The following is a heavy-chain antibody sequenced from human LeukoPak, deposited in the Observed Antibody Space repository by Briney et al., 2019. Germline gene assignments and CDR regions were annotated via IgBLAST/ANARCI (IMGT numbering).Heavy chain of an antibody. CDR1: GGSIINYY. CDR3: ARLKYYDSTGYSPGYYMDV. Sequence: PSETLSLTCTVSGGSIINYYWSWIRQPAGTGLEWVGRIHVTGSTIYNPSLQSRLSMSVDTSKNQFSLRLTSVTAADTAVYYCARLKYYDSTGYSPGYYMDVWGKGITVTVSS. J-gene: IGHJ6*03. D-gene: IGHD3-22*01. V-gene: IGHV4-4*07. CDR2: IHVTGST.